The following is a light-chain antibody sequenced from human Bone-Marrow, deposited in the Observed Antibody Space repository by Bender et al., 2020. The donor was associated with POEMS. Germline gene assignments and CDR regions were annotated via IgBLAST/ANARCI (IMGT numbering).Light chain of an antibody. CDR1: SSDVGSYNV. J-gene: IGLJ3*02. Sequence: QSALTQPASVSGSPGQSITISCTGTSSDVGSYNVVTWYQQHPGKAPKLMIYEVSKRPSGVSNRFSGSKTGNTASLTISGLQAEDEADYYCSSYAGNNKWVFGGGTKLTVL. CDR3: SSYAGNNKWV. V-gene: IGLV2-14*02. CDR2: EVS.